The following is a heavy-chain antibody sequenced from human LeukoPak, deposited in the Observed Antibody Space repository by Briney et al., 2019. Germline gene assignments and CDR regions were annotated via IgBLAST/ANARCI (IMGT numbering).Heavy chain of an antibody. D-gene: IGHD1-7*01. Sequence: GESLKISCKGSGSRFTSYWIGWVRQMPGKGLEWMGIIYPGDSDTRYSPSFQGQVTISADKSISTAYLQWSSLKASDTAMYYCARPAYNWNSAPDYWGQGTLVTVSS. CDR3: ARPAYNWNSAPDY. J-gene: IGHJ4*02. CDR1: GSRFTSYW. V-gene: IGHV5-51*01. CDR2: IYPGDSDT.